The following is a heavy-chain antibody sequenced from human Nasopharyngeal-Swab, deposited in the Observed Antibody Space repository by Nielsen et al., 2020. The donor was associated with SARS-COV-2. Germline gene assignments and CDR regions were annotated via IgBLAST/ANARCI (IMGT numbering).Heavy chain of an antibody. D-gene: IGHD1-26*01. CDR1: GGSFSGYS. Sequence: GSLRLSCAAYGGSFSGYSWSWIRQPPGKGLDWIGEINHNGDTKYNPSLKSRVTISVDTSKNQFSLKLSSVTAADTAVYYCATWWELPVNWGQGTLVTVSS. V-gene: IGHV4-34*01. CDR3: ATWWELPVN. J-gene: IGHJ4*02. CDR2: INHNGDT.